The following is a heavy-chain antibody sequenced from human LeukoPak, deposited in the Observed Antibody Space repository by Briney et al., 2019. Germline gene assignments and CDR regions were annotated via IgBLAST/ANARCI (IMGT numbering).Heavy chain of an antibody. CDR1: GYSFTSYW. D-gene: IGHD2-2*01. J-gene: IGHJ3*02. CDR3: ARRKCCSSTSCFSDAFDI. CDR2: IYPGDSDT. V-gene: IGHV5-51*01. Sequence: GESLKISCKGSGYSFTSYWIGWVRQMPGKGLEWMGIIYPGDSDTRYSPSFQGQVTISADKSISTAYLQWSSLKASDTAMYYCARRKCCSSTSCFSDAFDIWGQGTMVTVSS.